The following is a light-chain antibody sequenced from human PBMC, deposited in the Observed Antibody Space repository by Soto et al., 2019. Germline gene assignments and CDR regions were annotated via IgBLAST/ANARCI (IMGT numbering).Light chain of an antibody. V-gene: IGKV3-20*01. Sequence: ENVLTQSPGTLSLCPGERATLSCRASQSVSVNYLAWYQQKPGQAPRLLIYGASSRATGIPDRFSGSGSGTDFTLTISRLEPEYVAVYYCQQYGSSPYTFGQGTKLEIK. CDR1: QSVSVNY. CDR2: GAS. CDR3: QQYGSSPYT. J-gene: IGKJ2*01.